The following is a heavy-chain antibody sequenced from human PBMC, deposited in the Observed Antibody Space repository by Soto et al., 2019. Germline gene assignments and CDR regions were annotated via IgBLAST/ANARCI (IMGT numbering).Heavy chain of an antibody. J-gene: IGHJ3*01. CDR2: IYYSGST. CDR1: GGSINSGDYY. V-gene: IGHV4-61*08. D-gene: IGHD3-22*01. CDR3: ARDQLYYNDISGRPLNAFDV. Sequence: SETLSLTCTVSGGSINSGDYYWSWIRQPPGKGLEWIGYIYYSGSTNYNPSLKSRVTISVDMSKNQFSLKLSSVTAADTAVYYCARDQLYYNDISGRPLNAFDVWGQGTMVTVSS.